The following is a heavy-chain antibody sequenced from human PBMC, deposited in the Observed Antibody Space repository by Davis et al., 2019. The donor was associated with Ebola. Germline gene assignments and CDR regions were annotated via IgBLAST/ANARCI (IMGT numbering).Heavy chain of an antibody. CDR3: ARGAWSTFDY. CDR1: GDSVSTNGVA. CDR2: TYYASKWFN. Sequence: HSQTLSLTCAISGDSVSTNGVAWNWIRQSPSRGLEWLGRTYYASKWFNDYAVSVKSRITINPDTSKNQFSLQLNSVTPEDTALYYCARGAWSTFDYWGQGTLVSVSS. V-gene: IGHV6-1*01. D-gene: IGHD2-8*01. J-gene: IGHJ4*02.